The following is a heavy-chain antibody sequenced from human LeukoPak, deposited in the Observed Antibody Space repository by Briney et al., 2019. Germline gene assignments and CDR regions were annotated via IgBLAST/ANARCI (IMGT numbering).Heavy chain of an antibody. CDR1: GYTFIGYY. D-gene: IGHD4-17*01. V-gene: IGHV1-2*02. CDR2: INPNSGGT. Sequence: GASVKVPCKASGYTFIGYYMHWVRQAPGQGLEWMGWINPNSGGTNYAPKFQGRVTMTRDTSNSTAYMELTSLKSDDTAVYYCARDGTTVTMSGCDSWGQGTLVTVSS. CDR3: ARDGTTVTMSGCDS. J-gene: IGHJ5*01.